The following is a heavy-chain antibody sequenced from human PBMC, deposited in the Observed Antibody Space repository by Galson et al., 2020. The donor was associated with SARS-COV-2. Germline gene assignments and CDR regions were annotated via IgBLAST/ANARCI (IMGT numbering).Heavy chain of an antibody. V-gene: IGHV1-69*13. Sequence: SVKVSCKASGGTFSSYAISWVRQAPGQGLEWMGGIIPIFGTANYAQKFQGRVTITADESTSTAYMELSSLRSEDTAVYYCARESSIYYDSSGYYSGMDVWGQGTTVTVSS. D-gene: IGHD3-22*01. CDR1: GGTFSSYA. CDR2: IIPIFGTA. J-gene: IGHJ6*02. CDR3: ARESSIYYDSSGYYSGMDV.